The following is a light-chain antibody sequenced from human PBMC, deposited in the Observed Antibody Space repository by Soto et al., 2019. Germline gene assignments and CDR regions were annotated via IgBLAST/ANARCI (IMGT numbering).Light chain of an antibody. CDR2: DDS. Sequence: SYELIQAPSVSVAPGQTARITCGGNNIGSKSVHWYQQKAGQAPALVVYDDSDRPSGIPERFSGSNSGNTATLTISRVEAGDEADYYCHVWDSSSDHYVFGSGTKLTVL. J-gene: IGLJ1*01. CDR1: NIGSKS. V-gene: IGLV3-21*02. CDR3: HVWDSSSDHYV.